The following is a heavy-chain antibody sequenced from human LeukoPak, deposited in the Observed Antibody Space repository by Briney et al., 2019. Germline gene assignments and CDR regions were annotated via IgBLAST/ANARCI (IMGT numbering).Heavy chain of an antibody. J-gene: IGHJ4*02. D-gene: IGHD5-24*01. Sequence: SETLSLTCAASSESFTAYYWSWIRQSPEKGLEWIGHINHVGSTNYNPSLRSRVTLSVDTSNSQSSLEVKSVTAADTATYYCARGQGWPPHFDFWGQGALVTVSS. V-gene: IGHV4-34*01. CDR1: SESFTAYY. CDR3: ARGQGWPPHFDF. CDR2: INHVGST.